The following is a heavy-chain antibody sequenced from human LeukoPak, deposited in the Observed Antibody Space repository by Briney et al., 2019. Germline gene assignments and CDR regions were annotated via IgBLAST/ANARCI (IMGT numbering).Heavy chain of an antibody. CDR2: SRAYNGNT. CDR3: ARVTIWYYDILTGYSTEYYFDY. D-gene: IGHD3-9*01. J-gene: IGHJ4*02. CDR1: AYTFTNYG. Sequence: ASVKVSCKASAYTFTNYGISWGRQAPGQGHEWMGWSRAYNGNTNYAQKLQGRVTMTTDTSTSTAYMELRSLRSDDTAVYYCARVTIWYYDILTGYSTEYYFDYWGQGTLVTVSS. V-gene: IGHV1-18*01.